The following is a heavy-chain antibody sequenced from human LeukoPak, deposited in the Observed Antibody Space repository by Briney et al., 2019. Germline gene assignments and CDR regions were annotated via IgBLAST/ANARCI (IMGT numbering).Heavy chain of an antibody. CDR1: GDSIDNYY. CDR3: VRDAYGDNWFDP. V-gene: IGHV4-59*01. D-gene: IGHD2-21*01. CDR2: IYYSGIT. Sequence: SETLSLTWSVSGDSIDNYYWNWIRQPPGKGLEWIGYIYYSGITKYNPSLKSRVAISVDTSKNQFSLQLRSVTAADTAIYYRVRDAYGDNWFDPWGQGTLVTVSS. J-gene: IGHJ5*02.